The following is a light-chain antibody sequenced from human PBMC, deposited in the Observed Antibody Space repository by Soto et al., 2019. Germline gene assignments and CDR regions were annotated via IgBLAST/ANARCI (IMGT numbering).Light chain of an antibody. V-gene: IGLV2-14*01. CDR3: CSHTISGSGTPV. CDR1: NSDVNNYDY. CDR2: EVT. J-gene: IGLJ2*01. Sequence: QSALTQPASVSGSPGQPITLSCTGANSDVNNYDYVSWYRQYPGLAPQLIISEVTNRPSVISDRFSGSKSANTAYLTISGLQVEDEADYYCCSHTISGSGTPVFGGGTKVTVL.